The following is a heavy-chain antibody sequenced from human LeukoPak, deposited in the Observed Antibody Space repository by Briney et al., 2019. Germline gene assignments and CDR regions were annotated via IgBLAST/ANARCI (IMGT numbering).Heavy chain of an antibody. CDR3: ARGGTAKYYDSGSYYIGWFDP. D-gene: IGHD3-10*01. Sequence: GASVKVSCKASGYTFTNYDINWVRQATGQGLEWMGWMNPNSGNTGYAQKFQGRVTMTRNTSISTAYMELSSLRSEDMAVYYCARGGTAKYYDSGSYYIGWFDPWGQGTLVTVSS. CDR2: MNPNSGNT. J-gene: IGHJ5*02. CDR1: GYTFTNYD. V-gene: IGHV1-8*01.